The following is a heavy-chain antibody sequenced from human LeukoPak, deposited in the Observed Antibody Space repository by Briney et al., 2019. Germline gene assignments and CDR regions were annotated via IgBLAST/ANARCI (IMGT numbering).Heavy chain of an antibody. V-gene: IGHV3-48*03. Sequence: GGSLRLSCAASGFPFSYYEMNWVRQAPGKGLEWVSFISSNGKTIKYADSVKGRSTMSRDNAKNIVYLQMNSLRAEDRAIYYCARDGVEQLDYYFDSWGQGTLVTVSS. CDR1: GFPFSYYE. CDR2: ISSNGKTI. CDR3: ARDGVEQLDYYFDS. D-gene: IGHD6-13*01. J-gene: IGHJ4*02.